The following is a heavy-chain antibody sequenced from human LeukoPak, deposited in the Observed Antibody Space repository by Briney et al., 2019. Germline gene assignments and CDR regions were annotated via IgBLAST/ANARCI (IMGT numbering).Heavy chain of an antibody. CDR2: ISGSGGST. J-gene: IGHJ3*02. D-gene: IGHD2-15*01. CDR1: GFTFSSYA. Sequence: PGGSLRLSCAASGFTFSSYAMSWVRQAPGKGLEWVSAISGSGGSTYYADSVKGRFTISRDNSKNTLYLQMNSLRAEDTAVYYCAKVDGGYCSGGSCYGGGDAFDIWGQGTMVTVSS. V-gene: IGHV3-23*01. CDR3: AKVDGGYCSGGSCYGGGDAFDI.